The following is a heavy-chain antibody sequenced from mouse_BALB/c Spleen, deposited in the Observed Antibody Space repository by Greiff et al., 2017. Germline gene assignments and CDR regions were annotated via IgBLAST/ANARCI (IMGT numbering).Heavy chain of an antibody. V-gene: IGHV5-6-5*01. CDR2: ISSGGST. Sequence: DVHLVESGGGLVKPGGSLKLSCAASGFTFSSYAMSWVRQTPEKRLEWVASISSGGSTYYPDSVKGRFTISRDNARNILYLQMSSLRSEDTAMYYCAREGFITTAKGNYWGQGTTLTVSS. CDR1: GFTFSSYA. CDR3: AREGFITTAKGNY. J-gene: IGHJ2*01. D-gene: IGHD1-2*01.